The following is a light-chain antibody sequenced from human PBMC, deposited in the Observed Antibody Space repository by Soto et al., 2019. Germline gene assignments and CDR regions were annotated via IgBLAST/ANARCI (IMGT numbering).Light chain of an antibody. V-gene: IGLV2-14*01. CDR1: SSDVGGYRF. Sequence: QSALTQPPSVSWSPGQSITISCTGTSSDVGGYRFVSWYQHHPGEAPKLIIYEVSNRPSGVSSRFSGSKSGNTASLTISGLQAEDESLYYCSSKSSGSTPMLFGGGTKLTVL. J-gene: IGLJ3*02. CDR2: EVS. CDR3: SSKSSGSTPML.